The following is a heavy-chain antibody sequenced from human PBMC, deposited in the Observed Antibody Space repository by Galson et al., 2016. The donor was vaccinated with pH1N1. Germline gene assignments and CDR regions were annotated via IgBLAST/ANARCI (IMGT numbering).Heavy chain of an antibody. V-gene: IGHV3-11*04. D-gene: IGHD3-16*01. CDR3: ARDGLYSPNPGRYFDL. CDR2: ISDSGSSI. CDR1: GFTFGDYF. J-gene: IGHJ2*01. Sequence: SLRLSCAASGFTFGDYFMTWIRQAPGRGLEWLLYISDSGSSIYYADSVKGRFTVSRDNAKNSLFLQMNNLSAEDTAVYYCARDGLYSPNPGRYFDLWGGGTLVTVSS.